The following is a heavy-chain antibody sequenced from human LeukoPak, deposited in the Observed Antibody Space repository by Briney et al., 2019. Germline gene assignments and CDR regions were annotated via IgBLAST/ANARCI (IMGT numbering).Heavy chain of an antibody. CDR1: GFTFSSHG. CDR3: AKDDAWGRYKD. Sequence: GGSLRLSCAASGFTFSSHGMNWVRQAPGKGLEWVSGISPSGGITYYADSVKGRFTISRDNSKNTVSLQMNSLRGEDTAVYYCAKDDAWGRYKDWGQGTLVTVSS. J-gene: IGHJ1*01. D-gene: IGHD3-16*01. CDR2: ISPSGGIT. V-gene: IGHV3-23*01.